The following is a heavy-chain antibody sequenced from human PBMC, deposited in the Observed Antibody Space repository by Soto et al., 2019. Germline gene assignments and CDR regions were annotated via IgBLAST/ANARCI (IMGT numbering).Heavy chain of an antibody. D-gene: IGHD3-10*01. CDR1: GFTFDDYA. J-gene: IGHJ4*02. CDR3: PRAVISGSYYALDY. CDR2: ISWSSGNI. V-gene: IGHV3-9*01. Sequence: VQLVESGGGLVQPGRSLRLSCAASGFTFDDYAMHWVRQAPGKGLEWVSGISWSSGNIVYADSVKGRFTFSRDNAKNYLYLQMNSLRAEDTALYYCPRAVISGSYYALDYWGQGTLVTVSS.